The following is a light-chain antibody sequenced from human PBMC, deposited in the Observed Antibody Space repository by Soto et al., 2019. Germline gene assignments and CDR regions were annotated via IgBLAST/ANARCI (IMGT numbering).Light chain of an antibody. CDR1: SSDVGGYNY. CDR3: SSHTSSSTWV. J-gene: IGLJ2*01. V-gene: IGLV2-14*01. CDR2: DVS. Sequence: QSVLTQPASVSGSPGQSITISCTGTSSDVGGYNYVSRYQQHPGKAPKLMIYDVSNRPSGVSNRFSGSKSGNTASLTISGLQAEDEADYYCSSHTSSSTWVFGGGTKLTVL.